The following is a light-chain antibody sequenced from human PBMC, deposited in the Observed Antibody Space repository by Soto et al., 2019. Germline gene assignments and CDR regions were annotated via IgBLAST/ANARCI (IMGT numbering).Light chain of an antibody. CDR1: VLTKKC. CDR2: QDS. V-gene: IGLV3-27*01. J-gene: IGLJ3*02. Sequence: SYEPTQPSSVSVSPGQTARITCSGDVLTKKCARWFQREPGQAPVVVTYQDSERPSGIPERFSGSSSGTTVTLSISGARVEDEAAFYCYSAPDNNLVFGGGTKVTVL. CDR3: YSAPDNNLV.